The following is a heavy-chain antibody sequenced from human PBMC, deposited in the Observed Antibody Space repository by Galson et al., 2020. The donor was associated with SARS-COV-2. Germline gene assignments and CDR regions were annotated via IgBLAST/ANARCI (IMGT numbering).Heavy chain of an antibody. CDR1: GGSISPFY. J-gene: IGHJ4*02. CDR2: IYYSGST. Sequence: ASETLSLTCTVSGGSISPFYWSWIRQPPGEGLEWIGHIYYSGSTNYNPSLKGRVTISVDRSKKQFFLKLTSVTAADTAVYYCARVRLGFDYWGQGALVTVSS. V-gene: IGHV4-59*01. D-gene: IGHD6-19*01. CDR3: ARVRLGFDY.